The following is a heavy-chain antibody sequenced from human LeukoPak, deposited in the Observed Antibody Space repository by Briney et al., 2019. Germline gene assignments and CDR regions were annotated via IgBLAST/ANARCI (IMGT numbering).Heavy chain of an antibody. D-gene: IGHD1-26*01. J-gene: IGHJ3*02. CDR2: ISSSSNYI. CDR3: ARDVGASAPDAFDI. Sequence: GGSLRLSCAASGFTFSTYNMNWVRQAPGKGLEWVSSISSSSNYIYYVDSVKGRFTISRDNAKNSLYLQMNSLRAEDTDVYYCARDVGASAPDAFDIWGQGTMVTVSS. CDR1: GFTFSTYN. V-gene: IGHV3-21*01.